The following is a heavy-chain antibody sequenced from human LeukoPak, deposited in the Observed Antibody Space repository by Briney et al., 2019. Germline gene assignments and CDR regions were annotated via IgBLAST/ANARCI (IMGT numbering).Heavy chain of an antibody. Sequence: GGSLRLSCAASGFTFSNYWMHWVRQAPGKGLVWFSRIKRYGSSTNYADSVKCRFTSSRQKAKTPLYLQMNSLRAEDTAMYYCTRILVGANRAFDIWGQGTMATVSS. J-gene: IGHJ3*02. CDR3: TRILVGANRAFDI. CDR2: IKRYGSST. CDR1: GFTFSNYW. D-gene: IGHD1-26*01. V-gene: IGHV3-74*01.